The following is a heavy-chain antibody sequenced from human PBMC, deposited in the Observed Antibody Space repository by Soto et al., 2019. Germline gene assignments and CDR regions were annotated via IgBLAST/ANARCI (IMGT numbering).Heavy chain of an antibody. Sequence: GASVKVSCKASGYTFTSYYMDWVRQAPGQGLEWMGIINPSGGSTSYAQKFQGRVTMTRDTSTSTVYMELSSLRSEDTAVYYCAREDYSGSSRSDAFDIWGQGTMVTVSS. D-gene: IGHD1-26*01. CDR3: AREDYSGSSRSDAFDI. J-gene: IGHJ3*02. CDR1: GYTFTSYY. CDR2: INPSGGST. V-gene: IGHV1-46*01.